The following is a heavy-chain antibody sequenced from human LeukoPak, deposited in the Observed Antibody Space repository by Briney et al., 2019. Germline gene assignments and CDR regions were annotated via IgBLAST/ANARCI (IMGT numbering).Heavy chain of an antibody. CDR2: INHSGST. V-gene: IGHV4-34*01. CDR1: GGSFSGYY. CDR3: ARGGVHYYGSGSYYNYHQPIVDY. Sequence: PSETLSLTCAVYGGSFSGYYWSWIRQPPGKGLEWIGEINHSGSTNYNPSLKSRVTISVDTSKNQFSLKLSSVTAADTAVYYCARGGVHYYGSGSYYNYHQPIVDYWGQGTLVTVSS. D-gene: IGHD3-10*01. J-gene: IGHJ4*02.